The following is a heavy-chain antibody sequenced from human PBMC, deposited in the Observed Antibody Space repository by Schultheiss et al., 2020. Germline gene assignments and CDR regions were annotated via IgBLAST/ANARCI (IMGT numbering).Heavy chain of an antibody. J-gene: IGHJ4*02. CDR3: ARGSVYCSSTSCYDVIDY. Sequence: SETLSLTCTVSGGSVSSGSYYWSWIRQPPGKGLEWIGEINHSGSTNYNPSLKSRVTISVDKSKNQFSLKLSSVTAADTAVYYCARGSVYCSSTSCYDVIDYWGPGTLVTVAS. CDR2: INHSGST. D-gene: IGHD2-2*01. V-gene: IGHV4-61*01. CDR1: GGSVSSGSYY.